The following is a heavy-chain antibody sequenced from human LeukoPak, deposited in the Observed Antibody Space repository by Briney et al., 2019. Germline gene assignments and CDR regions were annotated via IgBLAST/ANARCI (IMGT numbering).Heavy chain of an antibody. V-gene: IGHV1-18*04. CDR2: ISAYNGNT. D-gene: IGHD3-10*01. CDR1: GYTFTSYG. Sequence: ASVKVSCSASGYTFTSYGISLVRQAPGQGLEWMGWISAYNGNTNNAQKLQGRVTMTTDTSTSTAYMELRSLRSDDTAVYYCARDGGSGPPLDPWGQGTLVTVSS. CDR3: ARDGGSGPPLDP. J-gene: IGHJ5*02.